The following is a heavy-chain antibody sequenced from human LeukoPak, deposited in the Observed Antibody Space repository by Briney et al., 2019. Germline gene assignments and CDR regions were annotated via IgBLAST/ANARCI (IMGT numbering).Heavy chain of an antibody. CDR3: TRGGGWFPDY. D-gene: IGHD6-19*01. J-gene: IGHJ4*02. V-gene: IGHV3-7*04. Sequence: PGGSRRLSCVASGFALSSYWMSWVRQAPGKGLEWVASIKQDGSKQYYVDSVKGRFTISRDNAKNSLYLQMNSLRAEDTAVYYCTRGGGWFPDYWGQGTLVTVSS. CDR2: IKQDGSKQ. CDR1: GFALSSYW.